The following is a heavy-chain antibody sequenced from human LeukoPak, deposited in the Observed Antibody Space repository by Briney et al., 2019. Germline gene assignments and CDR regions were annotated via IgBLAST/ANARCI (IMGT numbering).Heavy chain of an antibody. J-gene: IGHJ6*02. CDR3: ARARYSYVPHYYYYGMDV. Sequence: AGSLTLSCAASGFTVSSNYMSWVRQAPGKELEWVSVIYSGGSTYYADSVKGRFNISRHNSKNTLYLQMNSLRAEDTAVYYCARARYSYVPHYYYYGMDVWGQGTTVTVSS. CDR1: GFTVSSNY. CDR2: IYSGGST. V-gene: IGHV3-53*04. D-gene: IGHD5-18*01.